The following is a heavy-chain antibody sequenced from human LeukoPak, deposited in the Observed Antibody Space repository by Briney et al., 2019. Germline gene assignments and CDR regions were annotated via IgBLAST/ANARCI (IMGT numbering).Heavy chain of an antibody. J-gene: IGHJ5*02. CDR1: GFNFSSYA. V-gene: IGHV3-23*01. Sequence: GGSLRLSCAASGFNFSSYATSWVRQAPGKGLEWVSAISGSGGSTYYADSVKGRFTISRDNSKNTLHLQMNSLRAEDTAVYYCAKDLYGYVSNWFDPWGQGTLVTVSS. CDR3: AKDLYGYVSNWFDP. CDR2: ISGSGGST. D-gene: IGHD5-12*01.